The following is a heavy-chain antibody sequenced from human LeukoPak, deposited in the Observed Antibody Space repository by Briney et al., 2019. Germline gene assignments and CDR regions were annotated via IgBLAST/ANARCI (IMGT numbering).Heavy chain of an antibody. CDR1: GFTFSNYA. Sequence: PGGSLRLSCAASGFTFSNYAMTWVRQGPGKGLEWVSTVSNSGGTTFHADSVKGRFTISRDNSKNTLYLQMNSLRAEDTAVYYCAKRVNIVGATAPFDYWGQGTLVTVSS. V-gene: IGHV3-23*01. CDR3: AKRVNIVGATAPFDY. CDR2: VSNSGGTT. D-gene: IGHD1-26*01. J-gene: IGHJ4*02.